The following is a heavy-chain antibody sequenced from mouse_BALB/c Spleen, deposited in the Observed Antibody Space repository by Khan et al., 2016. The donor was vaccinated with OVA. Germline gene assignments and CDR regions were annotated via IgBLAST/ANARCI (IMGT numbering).Heavy chain of an antibody. CDR2: ISPGSGDT. J-gene: IGHJ3*01. CDR3: ARRNYFGYTFAY. CDR1: GYTFTDYY. Sequence: VQLQESGAELARPGASVKLSCKASGYTFTDYYINWVKQRTGQGLEWIGEISPGSGDTYYNEKFKGKATLTADQSSSTVYMQLSSLTAEASAVYFSARRNYFGYTFAYWGQGTLVTVSA. V-gene: IGHV1-77*01. D-gene: IGHD1-2*01.